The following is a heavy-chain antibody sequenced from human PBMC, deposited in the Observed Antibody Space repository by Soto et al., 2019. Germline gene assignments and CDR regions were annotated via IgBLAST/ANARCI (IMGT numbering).Heavy chain of an antibody. J-gene: IGHJ4*02. CDR1: GFTFTRSS. Sequence: GGSLRLSCAASGFTFTRSSMNWVRQAPGQGLELVSSISSTTINSADSVKGRFTISRDNAKNTLYLQMDSLRAEDTAVYYCTRAGNYRFDYWGQGTLVTVSS. D-gene: IGHD1-7*01. V-gene: IGHV3-21*01. CDR2: ISSTTI. CDR3: TRAGNYRFDY.